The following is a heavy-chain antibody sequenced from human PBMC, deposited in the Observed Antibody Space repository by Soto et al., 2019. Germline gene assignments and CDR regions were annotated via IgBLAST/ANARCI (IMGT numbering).Heavy chain of an antibody. CDR2: ISAYNGNT. J-gene: IGHJ5*02. CDR1: GYTFTSYG. D-gene: IGHD1-26*01. Sequence: QVQLVQSGAEVKKPGASVKVSCKASGYTFTSYGISWVRQAPGQGLEWMGWISAYNGNTNYAQKLQGRVTMNRDRYTSTSDREVVRLRFDDTAVHYCARVLGGGATNRYWFDPWGQGTLVTVSS. V-gene: IGHV1-18*01. CDR3: ARVLGGGATNRYWFDP.